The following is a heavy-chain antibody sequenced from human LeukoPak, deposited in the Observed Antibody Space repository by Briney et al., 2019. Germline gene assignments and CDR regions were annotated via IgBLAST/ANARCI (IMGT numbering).Heavy chain of an antibody. J-gene: IGHJ4*02. CDR2: LYSGGNT. CDR3: ARDRSDGFDY. Sequence: GGSLRLSCAASGFTVSSNSMSWVRQAPGKGLEWVSVLYSGGNTYYADSVKGRFTISRDNSKNTLYLQMNSLRTEDTAVYYCARDRSDGFDYWGQGTLVTVSP. V-gene: IGHV3-53*01. CDR1: GFTVSSNS.